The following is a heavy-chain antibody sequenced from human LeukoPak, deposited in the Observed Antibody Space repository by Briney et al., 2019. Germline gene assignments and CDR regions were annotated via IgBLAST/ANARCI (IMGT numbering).Heavy chain of an antibody. CDR1: GFTFSSYS. Sequence: GGSLRLSCAASGFTFSSYSMNWVRQAPGKGLEWVSSISSSSSYLYYADSVKGRFTISRDNAKNSLYLQMNSLRAEDTAVYYCARDPNYDINYWGQGTLVTVSS. J-gene: IGHJ4*02. CDR2: ISSSSSYL. D-gene: IGHD3-22*01. V-gene: IGHV3-21*01. CDR3: ARDPNYDINY.